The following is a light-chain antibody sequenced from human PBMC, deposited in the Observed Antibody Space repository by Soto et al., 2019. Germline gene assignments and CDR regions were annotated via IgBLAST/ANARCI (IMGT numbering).Light chain of an antibody. CDR2: AAS. Sequence: DIQMTQSPSSLSASVGDRVTITCRASENIASSLNWYQQRPGKAPELLISAASSLQSGVPSRFSGGGSGTDFTLTISSLQPEDFATYYCQQSYSNPRTFGQGTKVEIK. CDR3: QQSYSNPRT. CDR1: ENIASS. J-gene: IGKJ1*01. V-gene: IGKV1-39*01.